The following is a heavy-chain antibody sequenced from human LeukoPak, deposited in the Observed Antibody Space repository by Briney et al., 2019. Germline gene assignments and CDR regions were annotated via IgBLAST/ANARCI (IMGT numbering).Heavy chain of an antibody. D-gene: IGHD3-22*01. J-gene: IGHJ1*01. CDR1: GGSFSGYY. CDR2: FNHSGST. Sequence: SETLSLTCAVYGGSFSGYYWSWIRQPPGKGLEWIGEFNHSGSTNYNPSLKSRVTISVDTSKNQFSLKLSSVTAADTAVYYCAREGYYYDSSGYSPEYFQHWGQGTLVTVSS. V-gene: IGHV4-34*01. CDR3: AREGYYYDSSGYSPEYFQH.